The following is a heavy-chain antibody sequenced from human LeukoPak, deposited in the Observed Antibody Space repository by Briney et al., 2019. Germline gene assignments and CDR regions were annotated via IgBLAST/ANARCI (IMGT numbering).Heavy chain of an antibody. V-gene: IGHV4-61*01. CDR2: IYHSGTT. CDR1: GDSVINVRYS. D-gene: IGHD6-13*01. Sequence: SETLSLTCTVSGDSVINVRYSWSWIRQPPGKGLESILYIYHSGTTSYHPSLKSRATISIDTSRKQFSLKLRSVTAADTAIYSCARDLAAGSLDFWGQGILVTVSS. J-gene: IGHJ4*02. CDR3: ARDLAAGSLDF.